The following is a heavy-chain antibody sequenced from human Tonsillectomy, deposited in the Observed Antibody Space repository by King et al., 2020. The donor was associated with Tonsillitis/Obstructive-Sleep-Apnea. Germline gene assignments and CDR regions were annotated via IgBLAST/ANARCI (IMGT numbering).Heavy chain of an antibody. CDR1: GYTFTSYD. CDR3: ARVITYYFWSGYYTGDAFDI. D-gene: IGHD3-3*01. Sequence: QLVQSGAEVKKPGASVKVSCKASGYTFTSYDINWVRQATGQGLEWMGWMNPNSGNTGYAQKFQGRVTMTRNTSISTAYMELSSLRSEDTAVYYCARVITYYFWSGYYTGDAFDIWGQETMVTVSS. CDR2: MNPNSGNT. J-gene: IGHJ3*02. V-gene: IGHV1-8*01.